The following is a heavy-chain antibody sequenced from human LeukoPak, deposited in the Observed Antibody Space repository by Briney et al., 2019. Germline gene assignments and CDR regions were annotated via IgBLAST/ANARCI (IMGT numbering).Heavy chain of an antibody. V-gene: IGHV3-21*01. J-gene: IGHJ5*02. CDR3: ARADCSASTCYLRRSWFDP. Sequence: GGSLRLSCTASGFSINSYDMNWVRQAPGKGLEWVSSISPKSDFMYYSDSVRGRFTISRDNADNSLYLEMNSLRAEDTAVYYCARADCSASTCYLRRSWFDPWGQGTLVTVSS. CDR2: ISPKSDFM. D-gene: IGHD3-9*01. CDR1: GFSINSYD.